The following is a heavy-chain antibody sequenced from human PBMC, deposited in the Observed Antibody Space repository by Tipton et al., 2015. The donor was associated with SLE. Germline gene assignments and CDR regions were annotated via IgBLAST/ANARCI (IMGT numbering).Heavy chain of an antibody. J-gene: IGHJ3*02. D-gene: IGHD2-2*01. CDR1: GVSFSGYY. V-gene: IGHV4-34*01. CDR3: ARGSQYASGNYAYSFDM. CDR2: INDAEGT. Sequence: TLSLTCEVYGVSFSGYYWSWIRQSPGKGLEWIGEINDAEGTKYNPSLESRVTMSIDTSKNRFSLNMNSVTAADTAVYFCARGSQYASGNYAYSFDMWGQGTMVNVSS.